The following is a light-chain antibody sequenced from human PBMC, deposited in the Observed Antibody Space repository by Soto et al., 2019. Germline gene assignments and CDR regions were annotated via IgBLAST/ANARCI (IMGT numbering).Light chain of an antibody. Sequence: DIQMTQSPSSVSASVGARATISCRASQGINNWLAWYQQKRGKAPRLLIYTTSILQSGVPPRFSGSGSGTDFTLTISDLQPEDFATYYCLQAKSFPLTCGQGTKVDIK. CDR2: TTS. CDR3: LQAKSFPLT. V-gene: IGKV1-12*01. J-gene: IGKJ1*01. CDR1: QGINNW.